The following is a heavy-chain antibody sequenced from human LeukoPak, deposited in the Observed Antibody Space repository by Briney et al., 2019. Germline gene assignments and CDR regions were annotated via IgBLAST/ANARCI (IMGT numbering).Heavy chain of an antibody. J-gene: IGHJ6*03. V-gene: IGHV4-34*01. Sequence: PSQTLSLTCAVSGGSFSGYYWSWVRQPPGKGREAIGENNQHGNTNHNPSLKRRIYISVTPSKHPFSLKLSSVAAADTGVYYCARVPFHSTVYYYMDVWGKGATVTVSS. CDR3: ARVPFHSTVYYYMDV. CDR2: NNQHGNT. CDR1: GGSFSGYY. D-gene: IGHD1-26*01.